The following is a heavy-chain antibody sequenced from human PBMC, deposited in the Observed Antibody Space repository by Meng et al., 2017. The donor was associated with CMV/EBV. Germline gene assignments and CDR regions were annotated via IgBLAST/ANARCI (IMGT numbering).Heavy chain of an antibody. CDR1: GSFSGYY. Sequence: GSFSGYYWGWIRQPPGKGLEWIGEINHSGSTNYNPSLKSRVTISVDTSKNQFSLKLSSVTAADTAVYYCARSPPGYCSSTSCYRLDYWGQGTLVTVSS. CDR3: ARSPPGYCSSTSCYRLDY. D-gene: IGHD2-2*02. CDR2: INHSGST. J-gene: IGHJ4*02. V-gene: IGHV4-34*01.